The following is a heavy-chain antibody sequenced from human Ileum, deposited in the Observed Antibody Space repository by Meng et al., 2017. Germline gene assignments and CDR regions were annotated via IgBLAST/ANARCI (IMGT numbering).Heavy chain of an antibody. CDR2: TYYRSKWYS. V-gene: IGHV6-1*01. Sequence: QVQLQRSGPGLVKPSQHLSLTCAVSGGSVSSNLAAWNWIRQSPLRGLEWLGRTYYRSKWYSEYAVSVKSRISITPDTSKNQFSLQMNSVTPEDTAVYYCASGSGSLDYWGPGTLVTVSS. J-gene: IGHJ4*02. CDR3: ASGSGSLDY. CDR1: GGSVSSNLAA. D-gene: IGHD3-3*01.